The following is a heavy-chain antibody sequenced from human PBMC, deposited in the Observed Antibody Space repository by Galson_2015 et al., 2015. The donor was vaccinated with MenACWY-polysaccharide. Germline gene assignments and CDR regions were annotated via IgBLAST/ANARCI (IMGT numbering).Heavy chain of an antibody. J-gene: IGHJ2*01. CDR2: IDWDDRK. V-gene: IGHV2-70*04. Sequence: PALVKPTQTLTLTCTFSGFSLSTRGMRVIWIRQPPGKALEWLARIDWDDRKFYSTSLKTRPTISKDTSKNQVILTMTNMDPVDTATYYCGRSPVGSAGYLDLWGRGTLVTVSS. D-gene: IGHD3-10*01. CDR3: GRSPVGSAGYLDL. CDR1: GFSLSTRGMR.